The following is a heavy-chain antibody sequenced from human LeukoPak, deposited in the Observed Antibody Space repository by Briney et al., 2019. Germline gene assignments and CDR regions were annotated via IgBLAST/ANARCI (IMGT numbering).Heavy chain of an antibody. CDR2: IYSGGST. V-gene: IGHV3-53*01. J-gene: IGHJ4*02. D-gene: IGHD1-14*01. CDR3: ARDTGPEPMGDY. CDR1: GFTVSSNY. Sequence: GGSLRLSCAASGFTVSSNYMSWVRQAPGKGLEWDSVIYSGGSTYYADSVKGRFTISRDNSKNTLYLQMNSLRAEDTAVYYCARDTGPEPMGDYWGQGTLVTVSS.